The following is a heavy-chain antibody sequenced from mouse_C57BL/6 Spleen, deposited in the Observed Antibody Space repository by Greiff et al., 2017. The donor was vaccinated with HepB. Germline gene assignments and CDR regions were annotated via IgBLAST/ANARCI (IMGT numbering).Heavy chain of an antibody. V-gene: IGHV5-9*01. D-gene: IGHD1-1*01. CDR2: ISGGGGNT. Sequence: EVHLVESGGGLVKPGGSLKLSCAASGFTFSSYTMSWVRQTPEKRLEWVATISGGGGNTYYPDSVKGRFTISRDNAKNTLYLQMSSLRSEDTALYYCARLEDITTVVAGDYFDYWGQGTTLTVSS. J-gene: IGHJ2*01. CDR1: GFTFSSYT. CDR3: ARLEDITTVVAGDYFDY.